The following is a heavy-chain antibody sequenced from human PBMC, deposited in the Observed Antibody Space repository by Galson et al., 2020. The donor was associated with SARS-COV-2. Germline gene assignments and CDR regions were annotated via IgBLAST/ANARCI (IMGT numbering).Heavy chain of an antibody. D-gene: IGHD4-4*01. CDR3: ARDFPTVTNPFDYYFGMDV. CDR1: GYSISSGYY. Sequence: SETLSLTCTVSGYSISSGYYWGWIRQPPGKGLEWIGSIYHSGSTYYNPSLKSRVTISVDTSKNQFSLKLSSVTAADTAVYYCARDFPTVTNPFDYYFGMDVWGQGTTVTVSS. V-gene: IGHV4-38-2*02. CDR2: IYHSGST. J-gene: IGHJ6*02.